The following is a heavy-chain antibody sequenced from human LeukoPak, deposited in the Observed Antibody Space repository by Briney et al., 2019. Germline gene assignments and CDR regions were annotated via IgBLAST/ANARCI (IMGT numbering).Heavy chain of an antibody. CDR1: GFTFSSYS. CDR2: ISSSSRTI. D-gene: IGHD3-9*01. CDR3: ANINDILTGPSVLLSQTYMDV. V-gene: IGHV3-48*01. J-gene: IGHJ6*03. Sequence: GGSLRLSCAASGFTFSSYSMNWVRQAPGKGLEWLSYISSSSRTIYYADSVKGRFTISRDNSKNTLYLQMNSLRAEDTAVYYCANINDILTGPSVLLSQTYMDVWGKGTTVTISS.